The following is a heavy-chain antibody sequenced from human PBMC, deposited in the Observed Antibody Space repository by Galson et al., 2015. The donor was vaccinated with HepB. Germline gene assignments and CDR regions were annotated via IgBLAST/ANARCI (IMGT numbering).Heavy chain of an antibody. CDR2: IIPILGIA. J-gene: IGHJ4*02. Sequence: SVKVSCKASGGTFSSYAISWVRQAPGQGLEWMGGIIPILGIANYAQKFQGRVTITADKSTSTAYMELSSLRSEDTAVYYCARGRITMVQGVIREYYFDYWGQGTLVTVSS. V-gene: IGHV1-69*10. D-gene: IGHD3-10*01. CDR1: GGTFSSYA. CDR3: ARGRITMVQGVIREYYFDY.